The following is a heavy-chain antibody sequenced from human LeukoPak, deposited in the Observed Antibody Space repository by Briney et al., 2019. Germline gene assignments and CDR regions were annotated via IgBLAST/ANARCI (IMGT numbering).Heavy chain of an antibody. CDR1: GGTFSSYA. D-gene: IGHD2-2*01. Sequence: SVKVSCKASGGTFSSYAISWVRQAPGQGLEWMGGIIPIFGTANYAQKFQGRVTITADESTSTAYMELSSLRSEDTVVYYCARVGSTGPSFDYWGQGTLVTVSS. V-gene: IGHV1-69*13. J-gene: IGHJ4*02. CDR3: ARVGSTGPSFDY. CDR2: IIPIFGTA.